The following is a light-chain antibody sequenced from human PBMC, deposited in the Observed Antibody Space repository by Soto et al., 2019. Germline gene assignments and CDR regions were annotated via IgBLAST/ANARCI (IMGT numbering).Light chain of an antibody. CDR3: QHYNSYSGT. V-gene: IGKV1-5*01. Sequence: DIQMTQSPSTLSASVGDRVTITCRASPSISTWLAWYQQKPGKAPKLLIYGASSLESGVPSRFSASGSGTEFTLTISSLQPDDFATYYCQHYNSYSGTFGQGTKVDIK. J-gene: IGKJ1*01. CDR1: PSISTW. CDR2: GAS.